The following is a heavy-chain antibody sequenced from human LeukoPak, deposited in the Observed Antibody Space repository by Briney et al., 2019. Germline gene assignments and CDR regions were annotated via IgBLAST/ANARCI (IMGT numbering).Heavy chain of an antibody. D-gene: IGHD2-8*02. CDR3: AKGTGGSGWKPLDY. CDR2: ISGSGEST. Sequence: PGGSLRLSCAASGFTFSSYAMSWVRQAPGKGLEWVSAISGSGESTYYADSVKGRFTISRDNSKNTLYLQMKGLRAEDTAVYYCAKGTGGSGWKPLDYWGQGTLVTVSA. J-gene: IGHJ4*02. CDR1: GFTFSSYA. V-gene: IGHV3-23*01.